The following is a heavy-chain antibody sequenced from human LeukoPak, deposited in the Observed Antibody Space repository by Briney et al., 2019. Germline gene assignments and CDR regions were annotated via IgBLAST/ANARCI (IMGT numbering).Heavy chain of an antibody. J-gene: IGHJ4*02. Sequence: ASVKVSCKASGYTFTSYYMHWVRQAPGQGLEWMGIINPSGGSTSYAQKFQGRVTMTRDTSTSTVYMELSSLRSEDTAVYYCATGVPTYYDFWSGYFTFDYWGQGTLVTVSS. D-gene: IGHD3-3*01. CDR1: GYTFTSYY. CDR2: INPSGGST. CDR3: ATGVPTYYDFWSGYFTFDY. V-gene: IGHV1-46*01.